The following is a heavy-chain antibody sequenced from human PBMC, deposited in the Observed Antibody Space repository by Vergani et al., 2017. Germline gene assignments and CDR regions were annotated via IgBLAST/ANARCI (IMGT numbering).Heavy chain of an antibody. CDR1: GFTFSSYS. D-gene: IGHD6-13*01. CDR3: AGDRSSYSSSWYYFDY. CDR2: ISSSSSYI. Sequence: EVQLVESGGGLVKPGGSLRLSCAASGFTFSSYSMNWVRQAPGKGLEWVSSISSSSSYIYYADSVKGRFTISRDNAKNSLYLQMNSLRAEDTAVYYCAGDRSSYSSSWYYFDYWGQGTLVTVSS. V-gene: IGHV3-21*01. J-gene: IGHJ4*02.